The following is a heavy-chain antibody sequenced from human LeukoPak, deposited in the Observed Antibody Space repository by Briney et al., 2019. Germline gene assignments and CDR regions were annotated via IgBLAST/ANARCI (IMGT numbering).Heavy chain of an antibody. CDR2: ISNDGRRT. V-gene: IGHV3-74*01. D-gene: IGHD2-8*01. CDR3: ARCSTSNGHSVKWFDP. Sequence: PGGSLRLSCAASGFNFGNNWMHWVRQAPGKGLVWVSRISNDGRRTSYADSVKGRFAISRDNAKKMLYLQMTSLRAEDTAVYYCARCSTSNGHSVKWFDPWGQGTLVAVSS. CDR1: GFNFGNNW. J-gene: IGHJ5*02.